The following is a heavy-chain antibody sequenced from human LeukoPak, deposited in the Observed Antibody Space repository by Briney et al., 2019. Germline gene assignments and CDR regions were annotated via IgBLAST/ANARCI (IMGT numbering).Heavy chain of an antibody. CDR3: AREREDIVVVPAAIRRDWFDP. CDR1: GESFSGYY. J-gene: IGHJ5*02. D-gene: IGHD2-2*02. CDR2: INHSGST. V-gene: IGHV4-34*01. Sequence: SETLSLTCALYGESFSGYYWSWIRQPPGKGLEWIGEINHSGSTNYNPSLKSRVTISVDTSKNQFSLKLSSVTAADTAVYYCAREREDIVVVPAAIRRDWFDPWGQGTLVTVSS.